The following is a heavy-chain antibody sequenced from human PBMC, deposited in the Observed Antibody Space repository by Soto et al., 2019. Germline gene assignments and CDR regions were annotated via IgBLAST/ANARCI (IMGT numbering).Heavy chain of an antibody. V-gene: IGHV1-18*04. CDR3: ARVGIVVVVAATRASGMDV. CDR1: GYTFTSYG. J-gene: IGHJ6*02. Sequence: GASVKVSCKASGYTFTSYGISWVRQAPGQGLEWMGWISAYNGNTNYAQKLQGRVTMTSDTSTSTAYMELRSLRSDDTAVYYCARVGIVVVVAATRASGMDVWGQGTTVTVSS. D-gene: IGHD2-15*01. CDR2: ISAYNGNT.